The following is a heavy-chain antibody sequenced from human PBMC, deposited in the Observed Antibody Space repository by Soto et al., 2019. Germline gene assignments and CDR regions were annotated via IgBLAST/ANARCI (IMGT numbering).Heavy chain of an antibody. J-gene: IGHJ6*03. CDR1: GFTFSSYS. V-gene: IGHV3-48*01. Sequence: GGSLRLSCAASGFTFSSYSMNWVRQAPGKGLEWVSYISSSSSTIYYADSVKGRFTISRDNAKNSLYLQMNSLRAEDTAVYYCARANEIVRTYYYYYMDVWGKGTTVTVSS. D-gene: IGHD1-1*01. CDR2: ISSSSSTI. CDR3: ARANEIVRTYYYYYMDV.